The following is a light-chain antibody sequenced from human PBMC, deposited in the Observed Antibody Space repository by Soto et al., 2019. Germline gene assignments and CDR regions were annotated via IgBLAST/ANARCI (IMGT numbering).Light chain of an antibody. V-gene: IGKV3-11*01. CDR2: DAS. CDR3: QQRSNWPPT. J-gene: IGKJ5*01. CDR1: QSVSIN. Sequence: EIVLTQSPGTLSVSPGERATLSCRAIQSVSINLAWYQQKPGQAPRLLIYDASNRATGIPARFSGSGSGADFTLTISSLEPEDFAVYYCQQRSNWPPTFGQGTRLEI.